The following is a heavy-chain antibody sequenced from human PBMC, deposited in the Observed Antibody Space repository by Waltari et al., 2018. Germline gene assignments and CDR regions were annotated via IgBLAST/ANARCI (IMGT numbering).Heavy chain of an antibody. J-gene: IGHJ3*02. CDR3: ARLDLGHDAFDI. Sequence: QVQLQESGPGLVKPSETLSLTCAVSGYSISSGYYWGWIRPPPGKGLEWIGSIYHRGSTYYNPALKSRVTISVDTSKNQFSLKLSSVTAADTAVYYCARLDLGHDAFDIWGQGTMVTVSS. CDR1: GYSISSGYY. V-gene: IGHV4-38-2*01. D-gene: IGHD7-27*01. CDR2: IYHRGST.